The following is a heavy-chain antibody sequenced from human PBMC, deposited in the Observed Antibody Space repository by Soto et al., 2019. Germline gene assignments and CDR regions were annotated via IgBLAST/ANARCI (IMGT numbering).Heavy chain of an antibody. CDR1: GFTFSSYS. V-gene: IGHV3-48*02. CDR3: ARYCTNGVCRPH. D-gene: IGHD2-8*01. Sequence: GFLRLSCAASGFTFSSYSMNWVRQAPGKGLEWVSYISSSSSTIYYADSVKGRFTISRDNAKNSLYLQMNSLRDEDTAVYYCARYCTNGVCRPHWGQGTLVTVSS. J-gene: IGHJ4*02. CDR2: ISSSSSTI.